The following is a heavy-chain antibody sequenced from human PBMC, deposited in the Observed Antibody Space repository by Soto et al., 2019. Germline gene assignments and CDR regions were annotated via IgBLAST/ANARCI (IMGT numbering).Heavy chain of an antibody. J-gene: IGHJ4*02. CDR3: VRDRLTGDMLRFDY. CDR1: GFTFSNYW. Sequence: EVQLVESGGGLVQPGESLTVSCAASGFTFSNYWMSWVRQAPEKGLEWVANIKQDGSEKNYVDSVKGRFTISRDNGKNSLHLQMNSLRAGDTAVYYCVRDRLTGDMLRFDYWGQGSLVTVSS. CDR2: IKQDGSEK. V-gene: IGHV3-7*01. D-gene: IGHD3-9*01.